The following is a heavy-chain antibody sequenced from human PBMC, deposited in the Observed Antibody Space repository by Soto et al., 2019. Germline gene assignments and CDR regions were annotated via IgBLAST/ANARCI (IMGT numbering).Heavy chain of an antibody. CDR2: INTDGGSI. J-gene: IGHJ4*02. Sequence: GGSLRLSCAASGFAFSSYDMDWVRQAPGKGLEWVSYINTDGGSIHYAESVKGRFTISRDNARNSLSLQMNSLGDEDTAVYYCARRGSGSYYDYWGQGT. CDR3: ARRGSGSYYDY. CDR1: GFAFSSYD. D-gene: IGHD1-26*01. V-gene: IGHV3-48*02.